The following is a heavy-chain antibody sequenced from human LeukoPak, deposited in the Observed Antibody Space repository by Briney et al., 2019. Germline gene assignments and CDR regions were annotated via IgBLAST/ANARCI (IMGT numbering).Heavy chain of an antibody. CDR1: GYTFTSYW. Sequence: GESLKISCKASGYTFTSYWIGWVRQMPGKGLGWMGSINPGESDTRYSPSFQGRITISADKSISTAYLQWSSLKASDKAMYYCARESYYYGSGSSQRRPFDYWGQGTLVTVSS. D-gene: IGHD3-10*01. V-gene: IGHV5-51*01. CDR2: INPGESDT. CDR3: ARESYYYGSGSSQRRPFDY. J-gene: IGHJ4*02.